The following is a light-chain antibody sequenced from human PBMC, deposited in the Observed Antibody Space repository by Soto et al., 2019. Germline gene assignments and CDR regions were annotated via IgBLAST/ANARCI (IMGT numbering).Light chain of an antibody. Sequence: EIVMTQSPATLSVSPGERATLSCRASQSVGSNVAWYQQKPGQAPRLLIYGASSRATGIPARVSGSGSGTDFTLTISRLEAEDFAVYYCQQYNDRPPITFGQGTRLEIK. CDR3: QQYNDRPPIT. V-gene: IGKV3-15*01. CDR2: GAS. J-gene: IGKJ5*01. CDR1: QSVGSN.